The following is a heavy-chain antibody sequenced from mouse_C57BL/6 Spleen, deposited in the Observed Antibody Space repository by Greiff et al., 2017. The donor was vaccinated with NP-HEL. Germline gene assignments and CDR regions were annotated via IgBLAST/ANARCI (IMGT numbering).Heavy chain of an antibody. V-gene: IGHV5-6*02. CDR1: GFTFSSYG. CDR3: ARHESGGYYFDY. Sequence: DVKLVESGGDLVKPGGSLKLSCAASGFTFSSYGMSWVRQTPDKRLEWVATISSGGSYTYYPDSVKGRFTISRDNAKNTLYLQMSSLKSEDTAMYYCARHESGGYYFDYWGQGTTLTVSS. CDR2: ISSGGSYT. J-gene: IGHJ2*01. D-gene: IGHD4-1*01.